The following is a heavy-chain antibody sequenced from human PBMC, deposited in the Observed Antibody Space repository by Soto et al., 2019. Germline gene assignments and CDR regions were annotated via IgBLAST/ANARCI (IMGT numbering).Heavy chain of an antibody. CDR3: AAVGMSQDYFGY. CDR2: IVVGSGNT. Sequence: SVKVSCKASGFTFTSSAVQWVRQARGQRLEWIGWIVVGSGNTNYAQKFQERVTITRDMSTSTAYMELSSLRSEDTAVYYCAAVGMSQDYFGYWGQGTLVTVSS. V-gene: IGHV1-58*01. CDR1: GFTFTSSA. J-gene: IGHJ4*02.